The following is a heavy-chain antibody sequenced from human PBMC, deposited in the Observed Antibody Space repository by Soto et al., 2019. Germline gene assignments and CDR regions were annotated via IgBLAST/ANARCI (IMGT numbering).Heavy chain of an antibody. Sequence: VGPLRLPCAASGFTFVGVSSHWVRQASGKGLEWVGRIRNKASGYATAYAASVEGRFTISRDDAKNTAYLEMNSLKADDTAVYYCTRQESYGSAPEWGQGTLVTVSS. D-gene: IGHD3-10*01. J-gene: IGHJ4*02. CDR2: IRNKASGYAT. CDR3: TRQESYGSAPE. V-gene: IGHV3-73*01. CDR1: GFTFVGVS.